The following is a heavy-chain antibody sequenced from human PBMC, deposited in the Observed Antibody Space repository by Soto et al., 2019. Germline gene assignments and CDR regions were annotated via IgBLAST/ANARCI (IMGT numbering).Heavy chain of an antibody. CDR3: ARSRNSAVADSFDF. D-gene: IGHD1-26*01. V-gene: IGHV3-30*04. Sequence: GGSLRLSCAASGFTFRNYAIHWVRQAPGKGLEWVAVISRDGSQKYYLDSVKGRFTISRYNSKDTVNLLMNSLRDDDSAMSYCARSRNSAVADSFDFWGQGTLVPVPS. CDR1: GFTFRNYA. CDR2: ISRDGSQK. J-gene: IGHJ4*02.